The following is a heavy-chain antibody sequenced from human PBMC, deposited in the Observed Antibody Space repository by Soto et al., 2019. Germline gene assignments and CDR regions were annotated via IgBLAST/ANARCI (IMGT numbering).Heavy chain of an antibody. J-gene: IGHJ4*02. V-gene: IGHV4-61*01. CDR3: ARTTAVPNTLRSRYFFDY. CDR1: GGSVSSKTYY. Sequence: SETLSLTCSVSGGSVSSKTYYWSWIRQPPGKRLEWIGYVYYSGTTNYNPSLKSRVTISVDLSKNQFSLRLSSVTTADTALYYCARTTAVPNTLRSRYFFDYWGQGTLVTVSS. D-gene: IGHD4-17*01. CDR2: VYYSGTT.